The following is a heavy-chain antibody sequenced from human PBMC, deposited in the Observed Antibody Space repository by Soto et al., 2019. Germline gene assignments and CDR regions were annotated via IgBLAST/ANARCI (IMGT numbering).Heavy chain of an antibody. V-gene: IGHV3-30-3*01. CDR3: ARPGSGYDVLTGRYFYYDQTVDV. CDR1: GFIFSTYA. Sequence: PGGSLRLSCAASGFIFSTYAMHWVRQPPGKGLEWVAVISYDGNTKDYADSVKGRFTISRDNSKNTVYLQMSSLRAGDTAVYYCARPGSGYDVLTGRYFYYDQTVDVWGQGTTVTVSS. J-gene: IGHJ6*02. D-gene: IGHD3-9*01. CDR2: ISYDGNTK.